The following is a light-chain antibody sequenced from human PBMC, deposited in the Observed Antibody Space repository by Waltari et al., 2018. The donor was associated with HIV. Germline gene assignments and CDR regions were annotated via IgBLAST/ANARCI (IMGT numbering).Light chain of an antibody. CDR1: SSDIGYFNY. J-gene: IGLJ2*01. CDR2: EVG. Sequence: QSALTQPASVSGSPGQSITISCTGTSSDIGYFNYVSWYQQHPGRAPKLMIYEVGNRPAGVSNRFSGYKSDNTASLTVSGLQPEDEADYYCSSYTSSGTLVFGGGTRLTVL. V-gene: IGLV2-14*01. CDR3: SSYTSSGTLV.